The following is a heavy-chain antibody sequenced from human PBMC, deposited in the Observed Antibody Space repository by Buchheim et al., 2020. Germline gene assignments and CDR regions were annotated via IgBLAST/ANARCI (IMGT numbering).Heavy chain of an antibody. CDR3: ARDRGYYYDSSGYQARGEYFQH. D-gene: IGHD3-22*01. CDR2: ISYDGSNK. V-gene: IGHV3-30-3*01. Sequence: QVQLVESGGGVVQPGRSLRLSCAASGFTFSSYAMHWVRQAPGKGLEWVAVISYDGSNKYYADSVKGRFTISRDNSKNTLYLQMNSLRAEDTAVYYCARDRGYYYDSSGYQARGEYFQHWGQGTL. CDR1: GFTFSSYA. J-gene: IGHJ1*01.